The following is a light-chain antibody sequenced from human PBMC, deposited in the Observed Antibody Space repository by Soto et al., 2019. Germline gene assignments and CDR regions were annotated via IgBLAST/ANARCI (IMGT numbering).Light chain of an antibody. Sequence: QSALTQPPSASGTPGQRVTISCSGSSSNIGSNTVNWYQQLPGTAPKLVIYSNNQRPSGVPDRFSGSKSGTSASLAISGLQSEDEADYYCVAWDDSLNGYVVFGGATK. CDR1: SSNIGSNT. V-gene: IGLV1-44*01. CDR3: VAWDDSLNGYVV. J-gene: IGLJ2*01. CDR2: SNN.